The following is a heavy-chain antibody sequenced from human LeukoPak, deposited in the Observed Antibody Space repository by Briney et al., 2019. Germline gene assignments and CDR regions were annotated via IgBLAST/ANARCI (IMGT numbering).Heavy chain of an antibody. CDR1: GGSISSYY. Sequence: SETLSLTCTVSGGSISSYYWSWIRQPPGKGLEWIGYIYHSGSTYYNPSLKSRVTISVDRSKNQFSLKLSSVTAADTAVYYCARGGSGSYYNNWFDPWGQGTLVTVSS. CDR2: IYHSGST. J-gene: IGHJ5*02. V-gene: IGHV4-59*12. D-gene: IGHD3-10*01. CDR3: ARGGSGSYYNNWFDP.